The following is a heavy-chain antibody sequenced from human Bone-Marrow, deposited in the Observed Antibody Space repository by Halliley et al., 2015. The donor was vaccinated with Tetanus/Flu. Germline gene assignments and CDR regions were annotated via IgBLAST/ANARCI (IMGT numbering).Heavy chain of an antibody. J-gene: IGHJ3*02. CDR3: ARDRDFGEEHDAFDI. D-gene: IGHD3-10*01. Sequence: SLRLSCAASGFNISNFSMNWVRQAPGKGLEWVSLTYTSGSTYYADSVKGRFTISRDSSKNTLYLQMNTLRAEDTAVYYCARDRDFGEEHDAFDIWGQGTMVTVS. CDR1: GFNISNFS. V-gene: IGHV3-53*01. CDR2: TYTSGST.